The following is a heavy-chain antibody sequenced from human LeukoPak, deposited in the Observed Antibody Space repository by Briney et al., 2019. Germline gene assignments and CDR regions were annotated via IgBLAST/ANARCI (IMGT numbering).Heavy chain of an antibody. V-gene: IGHV4-4*02. CDR3: ARDLGTYGAY. CDR1: GGSISSTNW. Sequence: SGTLSLTCAVSGGSISSTNWWSWVRQPPGKGLEWIGEIYHSGSTNYNPSLKSRVIISVDRSKNQFSLNLSSVTAADTAVYYCARDLGTYGAYWGQGTLVTVSS. CDR2: IYHSGST. D-gene: IGHD4/OR15-4a*01. J-gene: IGHJ4*02.